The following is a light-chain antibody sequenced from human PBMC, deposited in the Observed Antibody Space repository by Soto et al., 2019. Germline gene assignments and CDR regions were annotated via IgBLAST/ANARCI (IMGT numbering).Light chain of an antibody. Sequence: RASQTVGSNLAWHQKQPGQAPRLLIYGASTRASDTPASISGGGSVKEFAPTISSLHSEFVAVYYCQHYNNWPTFGQGTRLEI. CDR2: GAS. V-gene: IGKV3D-15*01. CDR3: QHYNNWPT. J-gene: IGKJ5*01. CDR1: QTVGSN.